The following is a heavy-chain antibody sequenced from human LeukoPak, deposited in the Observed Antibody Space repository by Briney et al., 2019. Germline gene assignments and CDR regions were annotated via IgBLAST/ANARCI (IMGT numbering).Heavy chain of an antibody. CDR1: GYTFTNYG. J-gene: IGHJ4*02. Sequence: ASVKVSCKASGYTFTNYGIAWVRQAPGQGLEWMGWISPYNGNTDYAQKLQGRVTMTTDTSTTTAYMELRSLRSDDTAVYYCARGSYYDSSAYYYWGQGTVVTVSS. V-gene: IGHV1-18*01. CDR3: ARGSYYDSSAYYY. CDR2: ISPYNGNT. D-gene: IGHD3-22*01.